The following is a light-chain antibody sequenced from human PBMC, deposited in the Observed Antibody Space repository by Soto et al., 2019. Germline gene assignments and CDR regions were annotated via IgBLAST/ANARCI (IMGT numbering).Light chain of an antibody. CDR1: QGVSRK. CDR2: GAS. V-gene: IGKV3-15*01. Sequence: TESRATLTVNPGERVTFSCRASQGVSRKLAWYQHKPGQAPRLLISGASTGATGIPARFSGSGSGTEFTLTISSLQSEDFAVYYCQQYNNWLTSGHGIKVDI. J-gene: IGKJ1*01. CDR3: QQYNNWLT.